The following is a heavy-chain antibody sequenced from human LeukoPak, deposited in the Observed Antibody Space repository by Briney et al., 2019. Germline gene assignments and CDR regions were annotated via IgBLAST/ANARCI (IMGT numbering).Heavy chain of an antibody. Sequence: GESLKIFRKGPGYSFTTYWIGWVRQMPGKGLEWMGTIYPGDSDTRYSPSFQGPVTISADKSISTAYLQWSSLKASDPAMYYCARHACSSTSCYGIGFDYWGQGTLATVSS. CDR1: GYSFTTYW. CDR2: IYPGDSDT. CDR3: ARHACSSTSCYGIGFDY. D-gene: IGHD2-2*01. J-gene: IGHJ4*02. V-gene: IGHV5-51*01.